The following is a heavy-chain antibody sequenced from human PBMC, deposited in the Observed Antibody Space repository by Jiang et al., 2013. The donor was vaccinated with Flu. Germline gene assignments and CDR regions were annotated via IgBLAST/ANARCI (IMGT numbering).Heavy chain of an antibody. Sequence: GLVKPSETLSLTCTVSGGSISSYYWSWIRQPPGKGLEWIGYIYYSGSTNYNPSLKSRVTISVDTSKNQFSLKLSSVTAADTAVYYCARHLARMREPSRIDYWGQGTLVTVSS. CDR2: IYYSGST. V-gene: IGHV4-59*08. CDR1: GGSISSYY. J-gene: IGHJ4*02. D-gene: IGHD1-26*01. CDR3: ARHLARMREPSRIDY.